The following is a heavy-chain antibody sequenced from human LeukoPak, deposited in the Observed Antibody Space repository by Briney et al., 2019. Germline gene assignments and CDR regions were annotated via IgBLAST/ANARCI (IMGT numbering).Heavy chain of an antibody. V-gene: IGHV4-34*01. CDR2: INHSGST. D-gene: IGHD2-8*02. CDR1: GGSFSGYY. Sequence: SETLSLTCAVYGGSFSGYYWSWIRQPPGKGLEWIGEINHSGSTIYNPSLKSRVTISVDTSKNQFSLKLSSVTAADTAVYYCARGTQYLVLYYFDYWGQGTLVTVSS. J-gene: IGHJ4*02. CDR3: ARGTQYLVLYYFDY.